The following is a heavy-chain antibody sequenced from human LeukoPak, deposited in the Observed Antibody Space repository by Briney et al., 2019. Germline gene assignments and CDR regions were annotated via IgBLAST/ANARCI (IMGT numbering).Heavy chain of an antibody. J-gene: IGHJ4*02. CDR3: ARGFSSWYPLNDY. CDR1: GASISSYY. CDR2: IYYSGST. D-gene: IGHD6-13*01. Sequence: PSETLSLTCTVSGASISSYYWSWIRQPPGRGLEWIGYIYYSGSTNYNPSLKSRVTISVDTSKNQFSLKLSSVTAADTAVYYCARGFSSWYPLNDYWGQGTLVTVSS. V-gene: IGHV4-59*12.